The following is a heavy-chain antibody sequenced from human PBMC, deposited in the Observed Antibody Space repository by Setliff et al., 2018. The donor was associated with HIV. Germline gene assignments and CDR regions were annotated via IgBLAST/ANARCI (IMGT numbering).Heavy chain of an antibody. J-gene: IGHJ2*01. V-gene: IGHV4-39*01. D-gene: IGHD2-21*02. Sequence: SETLSLTCTVSGGSINSSSYYWGWIRQPPGKGPGWIGSIYYSGSTYYNPSLKSRVTISEDTSKNQISLKLSSVSAADTAVYYCVRHGGTIVVVTTPRLAVWYIDLWGRGTLVTVSS. CDR3: VRHGGTIVVVTTPRLAVWYIDL. CDR2: IYYSGST. CDR1: GGSINSSSYY.